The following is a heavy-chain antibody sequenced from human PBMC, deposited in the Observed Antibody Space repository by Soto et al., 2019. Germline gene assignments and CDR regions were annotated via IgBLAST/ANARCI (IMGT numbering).Heavy chain of an antibody. CDR3: AIETARAMVRIYYGMYV. CDR1: GFTFSSYG. D-gene: IGHD3-10*01. Sequence: QVQLVESGGGVVQPGRSLRLSCAASGFTFSSYGMHWVRQAPGTGLEWVAVIWYDGSNKYYADSVKGRFTISRDNSKNTLYLQMNSLRAEDTAVYYCAIETARAMVRIYYGMYVWGQVTTVTVSS. V-gene: IGHV3-33*01. J-gene: IGHJ6*02. CDR2: IWYDGSNK.